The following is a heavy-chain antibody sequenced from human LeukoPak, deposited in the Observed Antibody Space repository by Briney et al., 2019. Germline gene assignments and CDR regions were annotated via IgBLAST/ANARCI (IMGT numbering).Heavy chain of an antibody. D-gene: IGHD2-2*02. CDR2: IYYSGSP. V-gene: IGHV4-31*03. CDR1: GGPISSGGYY. CDR3: ARVGGYCSSTSCYTDYGMDV. Sequence: SQTLSLPCTVSGGPISSGGYYWTWIRQHPGKGLEWIWYIYYSGSPYYNPSLKSRVPKTVDPSKNQCSLKLSSVTAADTAVYYGARVGGYCSSTSCYTDYGMDVWGQGTTVTVSS. J-gene: IGHJ6*02.